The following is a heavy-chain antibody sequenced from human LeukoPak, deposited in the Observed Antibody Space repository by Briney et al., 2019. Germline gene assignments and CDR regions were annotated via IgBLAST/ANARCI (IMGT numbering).Heavy chain of an antibody. J-gene: IGHJ4*02. Sequence: GGSLRLSCAASGFTFSSYWMHWVRQAPGKGLAWVSRINSDGSSTSYADSVKGRFTISRDNAKNTLYLQMNSLRAEDTAVYYCARGPLVTYYFDYWGRGTLVTVSS. CDR3: ARGPLVTYYFDY. CDR1: GFTFSSYW. CDR2: INSDGSST. V-gene: IGHV3-74*01.